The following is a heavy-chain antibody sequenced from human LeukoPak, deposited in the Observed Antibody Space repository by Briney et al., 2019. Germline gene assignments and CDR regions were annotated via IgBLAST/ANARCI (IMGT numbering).Heavy chain of an antibody. V-gene: IGHV4-34*01. CDR3: GRLTSDINMFGGVTPDYYYMDV. CDR2: INHSGST. J-gene: IGHJ6*03. Sequence: PSETLSLTCAVYGGSFSDYYWSWIRQSPGKGLEWIAEINHSGSTNYNPSLKSRVSMSVDTSKKQFSLKLGAVTAADTAAYYCGRLTSDINMFGGVTPDYYYMDVWGKGTTVTISS. D-gene: IGHD3-16*01. CDR1: GGSFSDYY.